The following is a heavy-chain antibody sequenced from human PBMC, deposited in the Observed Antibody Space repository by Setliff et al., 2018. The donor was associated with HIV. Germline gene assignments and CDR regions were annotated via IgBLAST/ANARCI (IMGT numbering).Heavy chain of an antibody. D-gene: IGHD3-22*01. V-gene: IGHV4-59*01. CDR3: ARGGYYDSSGYSLGDAFDI. J-gene: IGHJ3*02. Sequence: PSETLSLTCTVSGGSISSYYWSWIRQPPGKGLEWIGYIYYSGSTNYNPSLKSRVPISVDTSKNQFSLKLSSVTAADTAVYYCARGGYYDSSGYSLGDAFDIWGQGTMVTVSS. CDR1: GGSISSYY. CDR2: IYYSGST.